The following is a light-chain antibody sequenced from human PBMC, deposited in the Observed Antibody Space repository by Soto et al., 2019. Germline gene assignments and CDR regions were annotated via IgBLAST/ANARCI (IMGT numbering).Light chain of an antibody. CDR3: ETWDSNTRV. V-gene: IGLV4-60*02. CDR2: LEGSGSY. J-gene: IGLJ2*01. CDR1: SGHSRYI. Sequence: QSVLTQSSSASASLGSSVKLTCTLSSGHSRYIIAWHHQQPGKAPRYLMKLEGSGSYNKGSGVPDRFSGSSYGAERYLTISNLQFEDEANYYCETWDSNTRVFGGGTKLTVL.